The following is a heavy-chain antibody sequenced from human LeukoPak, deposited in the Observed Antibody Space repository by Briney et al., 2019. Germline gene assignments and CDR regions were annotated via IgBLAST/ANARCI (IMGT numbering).Heavy chain of an antibody. V-gene: IGHV1-24*01. CDR2: FDPEDGET. J-gene: IGHJ4*02. D-gene: IGHD3-22*01. CDR1: GYTRTELS. Sequence: ASVKVSSKVSGYTRTELSMHWVRQAPGKGLEWMGGFDPEDGETFYAQKFQGRVTMTEDTSTDTAYMELSSLRSEDTAVYYCATDYYYDSSGSYYTVDYRGQGTLVTVSS. CDR3: ATDYYYDSSGSYYTVDY.